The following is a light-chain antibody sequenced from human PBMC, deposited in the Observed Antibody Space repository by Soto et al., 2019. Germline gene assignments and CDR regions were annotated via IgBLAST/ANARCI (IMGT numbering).Light chain of an antibody. J-gene: IGKJ1*01. CDR1: QTIHSF. V-gene: IGKV1-5*01. Sequence: DIQMTQSPSTLSASVGDRVTLTCRASQTIHSFLAWYQQKAGKAPKLLIYDASNLESGVPSRFSGSGSGTEFTLTVSSLPPDDFATFYCQQFHSFPWTFGQGTKVEI. CDR2: DAS. CDR3: QQFHSFPWT.